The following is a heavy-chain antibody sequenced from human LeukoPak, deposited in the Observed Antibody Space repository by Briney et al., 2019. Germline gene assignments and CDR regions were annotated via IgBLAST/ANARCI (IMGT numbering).Heavy chain of an antibody. D-gene: IGHD3-22*01. CDR1: GGSISSSYYY. V-gene: IGHV4-39*01. CDR2: IYYSGST. Sequence: PSETLSLTCTVSGGSISSSYYYWGWIRQPPGKGLEWIGSIYYSGSTYYNPSLKSRVTISVDTSKNQFSLKLRSVTAADTAVYYCARAPHDSSGYYYRRSKYYFDYWGQGTLVTVSS. CDR3: ARAPHDSSGYYYRRSKYYFDY. J-gene: IGHJ4*02.